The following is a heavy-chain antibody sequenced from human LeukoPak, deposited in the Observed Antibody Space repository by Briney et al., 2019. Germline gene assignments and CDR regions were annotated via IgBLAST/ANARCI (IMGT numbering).Heavy chain of an antibody. CDR3: ARKSTVSYAFDI. J-gene: IGHJ3*02. D-gene: IGHD4-11*01. CDR1: GFTFSSYS. Sequence: GGSLRLSCAASGFTFSSYSMNWVRQAPGKGLEWVSHISSSSTNIYYADSVKGRFTISRDNAKKSLYLQVNSLRAEDTAVYYCARKSTVSYAFDIWGQGTMVTVSS. CDR2: ISSSSTNI. V-gene: IGHV3-48*01.